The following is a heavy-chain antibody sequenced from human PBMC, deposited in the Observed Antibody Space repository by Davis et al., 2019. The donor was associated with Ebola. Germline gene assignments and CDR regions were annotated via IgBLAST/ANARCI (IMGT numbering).Heavy chain of an antibody. Sequence: SLKISCAASGFAFSYYWMNWVRQAPGKGLEWVSGISWNSGSIGYADSVKGRFTISRDNAKNSLYLQMNSLRAEDTALYYCAKGRYQLLLSPGMDVWGQGTTVTVSS. CDR1: GFAFSYYW. CDR2: ISWNSGSI. D-gene: IGHD2-2*01. V-gene: IGHV3-9*01. J-gene: IGHJ6*02. CDR3: AKGRYQLLLSPGMDV.